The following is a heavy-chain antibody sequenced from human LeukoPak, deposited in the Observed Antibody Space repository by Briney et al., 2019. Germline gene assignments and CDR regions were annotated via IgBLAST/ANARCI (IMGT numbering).Heavy chain of an antibody. J-gene: IGHJ4*02. CDR3: ARQDYYDSSGYLLYYFDY. Sequence: GESLKISCKGSGYSFTSYWIGWVRQMPGKGLEWMGIIYPGDSDTRYSPSFQGQVTISADESISTAYLQWSSLKASDTAMYYCARQDYYDSSGYLLYYFDYWGQGTLVTVSS. CDR2: IYPGDSDT. D-gene: IGHD3-22*01. CDR1: GYSFTSYW. V-gene: IGHV5-51*01.